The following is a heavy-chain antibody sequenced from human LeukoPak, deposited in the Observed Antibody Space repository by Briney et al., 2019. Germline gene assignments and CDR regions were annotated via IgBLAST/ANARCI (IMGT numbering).Heavy chain of an antibody. CDR2: ISWDGGST. V-gene: IGHV3-43*01. CDR3: AKGQEMATTPIDY. Sequence: GGSLRLSCAASGFTFDDYTLHWVRQAPGKGLEWVSLISWDGGSTYYADSVKGRFTISRDNSKNSLYLQMNSLRTEDTALYYCAKGQEMATTPIDYWGQGTVVTVSS. J-gene: IGHJ4*02. CDR1: GFTFDDYT. D-gene: IGHD5-24*01.